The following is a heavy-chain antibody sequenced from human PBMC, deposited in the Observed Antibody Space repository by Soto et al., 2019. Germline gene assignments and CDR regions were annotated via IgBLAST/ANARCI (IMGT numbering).Heavy chain of an antibody. J-gene: IGHJ4*02. Sequence: ASVKVSCKASGYTFTSYDINWVRQATGQGLEWMGWMNPNSGNTGYAQKFQGRVTMTRNTSISTAYMELSSLRSEDTAVYYCARGPFLAVATSPLYYFDYWGQGTLVTVSS. CDR2: MNPNSGNT. CDR3: ARGPFLAVATSPLYYFDY. D-gene: IGHD5-12*01. CDR1: GYTFTSYD. V-gene: IGHV1-8*01.